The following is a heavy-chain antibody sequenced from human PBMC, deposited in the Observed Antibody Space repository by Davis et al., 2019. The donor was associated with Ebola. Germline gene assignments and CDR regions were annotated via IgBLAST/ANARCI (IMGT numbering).Heavy chain of an antibody. CDR1: VCTFSSYA. D-gene: IGHD4-17*01. V-gene: IGHV1-69*13. CDR2: IIPIFGTA. Sequence: AASVKVSCKASVCTFSSYAISWVRQAPGQGLEWMGGIIPIFGTANYAQKSQGRVTITADESTSTAYMELSSLRSEDTAVYYYARDAPLRHGMDVWGQGTTVTVSS. J-gene: IGHJ6*02. CDR3: ARDAPLRHGMDV.